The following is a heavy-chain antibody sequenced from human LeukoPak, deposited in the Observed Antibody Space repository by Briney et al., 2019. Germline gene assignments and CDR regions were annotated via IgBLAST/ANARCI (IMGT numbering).Heavy chain of an antibody. Sequence: PAGTLRLSCAGSGFTCCANWLTRLRRGPGKGLEWVANIKQDGSEKYYVDSVKGRFTISRDNAKNSLYLQMNSLRTEDTAVYYCARKNGMDVWGQGTTVTVSS. J-gene: IGHJ6*02. CDR3: ARKNGMDV. CDR2: IKQDGSEK. V-gene: IGHV3-7*03. CDR1: GFTCCANW.